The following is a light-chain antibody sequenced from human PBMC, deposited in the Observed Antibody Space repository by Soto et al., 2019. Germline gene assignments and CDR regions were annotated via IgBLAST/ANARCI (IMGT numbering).Light chain of an antibody. CDR2: AAS. CDR3: GQYNNWPWT. J-gene: IGKJ1*01. CDR1: QSISNN. Sequence: EIVMTQSPATLSVSPGERATLSCRASQSISNNVAWYQQKPGQAPRLLIYAASTRAIAIPARFSGSGSGTEFTLTISSLQSEDIALYYCGQYNNWPWTFGQGTKVEIK. V-gene: IGKV3-15*01.